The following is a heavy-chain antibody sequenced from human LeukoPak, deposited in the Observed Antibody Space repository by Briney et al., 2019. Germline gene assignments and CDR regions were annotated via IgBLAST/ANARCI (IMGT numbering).Heavy chain of an antibody. J-gene: IGHJ5*02. D-gene: IGHD6-19*01. CDR2: ISSSSSYI. V-gene: IGHV3-21*01. CDR1: GFTLSSYS. CDR3: ARDPMSGWYGNWFDP. Sequence: PGGSLRLSCAASGFTLSSYSMNWVRQAPGKGLEWVSSISSSSSYIYYADSVKGRFTISRDNAKNSVFLQMNSLRAEDTAVYYCARDPMSGWYGNWFDPWGQGTLVTVSS.